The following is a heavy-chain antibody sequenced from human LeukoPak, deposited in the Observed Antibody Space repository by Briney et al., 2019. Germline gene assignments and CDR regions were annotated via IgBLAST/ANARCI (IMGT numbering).Heavy chain of an antibody. Sequence: GGSLRLSCAASGFTFSSHSMNWVRQAPGKGLEWVSSISSSSSYIYYADSVKGRFTISRDNAKNSLYLQMNSLRAEDTAVYYCARGGYSSGWPFDYWGQGTLVTVSS. D-gene: IGHD6-19*01. CDR2: ISSSSSYI. CDR3: ARGGYSSGWPFDY. J-gene: IGHJ4*02. V-gene: IGHV3-21*01. CDR1: GFTFSSHS.